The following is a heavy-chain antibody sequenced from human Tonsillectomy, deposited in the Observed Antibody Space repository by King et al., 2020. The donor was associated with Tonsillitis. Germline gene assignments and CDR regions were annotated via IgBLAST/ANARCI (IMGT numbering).Heavy chain of an antibody. V-gene: IGHV5-51*01. CDR3: ARHPAGSSNWYENWFDP. CDR2: IYPGDSET. CDR1: GYRFTSYW. D-gene: IGHD6-13*01. Sequence: QLVQSGAEVKKPGESLKISCKGSGYRFTSYWIGWVRQMPGKGLEWMGIIYPGDSETRYSPSFQGQVTISADKSISTAYLQWSSLQASDTARYDCARHPAGSSNWYENWFDPWGQGTLVTVSS. J-gene: IGHJ5*02.